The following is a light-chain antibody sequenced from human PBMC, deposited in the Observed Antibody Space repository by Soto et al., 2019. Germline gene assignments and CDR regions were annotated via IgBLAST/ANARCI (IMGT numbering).Light chain of an antibody. J-gene: IGLJ1*01. CDR3: CSYAGSNYYV. CDR1: SNDVGSYNL. Sequence: QSVLTQPASVSGSPGQSITISCTGTSNDVGSYNLVSWYQHHPGKAPKLMIFEGSKRPSGVSNRFSGSKSGNTASLTISGLQAEDEADFYFCSYAGSNYYVFGTGTKLTVL. CDR2: EGS. V-gene: IGLV2-23*01.